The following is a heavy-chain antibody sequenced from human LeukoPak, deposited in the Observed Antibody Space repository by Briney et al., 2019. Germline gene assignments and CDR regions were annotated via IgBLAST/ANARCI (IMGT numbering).Heavy chain of an antibody. CDR3: ARDHAMPRGTYYYYYMDV. D-gene: IGHD2-2*01. J-gene: IGHJ6*03. Sequence: PGGSLRLSCAASGFTLSRYSMNWVRQAPGKGLEWVSSISSGSSYIYYAGSVKGRFTISRDNAKNSLYLQMNSLRAEDTAVYYCARDHAMPRGTYYYYYMDVWGKGTTVTVSS. V-gene: IGHV3-21*01. CDR2: ISSGSSYI. CDR1: GFTLSRYS.